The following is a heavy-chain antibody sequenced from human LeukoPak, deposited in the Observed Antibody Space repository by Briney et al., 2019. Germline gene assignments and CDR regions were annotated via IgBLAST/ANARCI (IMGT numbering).Heavy chain of an antibody. J-gene: IGHJ4*02. CDR1: GYTFTGYY. CDR2: INPNSGGT. V-gene: IGHV1-2*02. D-gene: IGHD6-13*01. CDR3: ARDDYYSSSWLDY. Sequence: ASVKVSCKASGYTFTGYYMHWVRQAPGQGLEWMGWINPNSGGTNYAQKFQGRVTMTRDTSTSTVYMELSSLRSEDTAVYYCARDDYYSSSWLDYWGQGTLVTVSS.